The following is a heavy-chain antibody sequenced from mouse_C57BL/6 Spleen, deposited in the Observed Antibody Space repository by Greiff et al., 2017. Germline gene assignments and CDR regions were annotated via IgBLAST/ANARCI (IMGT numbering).Heavy chain of an antibody. CDR3: ARARDYGNALDY. Sequence: DVMLVESGGGLVKPGGSLKLSCAASGFTFSDYGMHWVRQAPEKGLEWVEYISSGSSANYSADTVKGRFTISRDNAKNTLFLQMTSLRAEDTAMYYCARARDYGNALDYWGQGTTLTVSS. CDR2: ISSGSSAN. CDR1: GFTFSDYG. V-gene: IGHV5-17*01. J-gene: IGHJ2*01. D-gene: IGHD2-1*01.